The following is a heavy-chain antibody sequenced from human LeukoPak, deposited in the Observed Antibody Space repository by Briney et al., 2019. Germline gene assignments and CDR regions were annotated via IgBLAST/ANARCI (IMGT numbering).Heavy chain of an antibody. V-gene: IGHV1-2*06. CDR1: GYTFTGYY. CDR2: INPNSGGT. J-gene: IGHJ4*02. Sequence: ASVKVSCKASGYTFTGYYMHWVRQAPGQGLEWMGRINPNSGGTNYAQKFQGRVTMTRDTSISTAYMELSRLRSDDTAVYYCARGIAVAGTGVYYFDYWGQGTLVTVSS. CDR3: ARGIAVAGTGVYYFDY. D-gene: IGHD6-19*01.